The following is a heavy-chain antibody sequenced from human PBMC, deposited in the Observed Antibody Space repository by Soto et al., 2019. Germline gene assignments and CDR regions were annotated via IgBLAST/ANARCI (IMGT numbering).Heavy chain of an antibody. Sequence: SETLSLTCTVSGGSISSYYWSWIRQPPGKGLEWIGYIYYSGSTNYNPSLKSRVTISVDTSKNQFSLKLSSVTAADTAVYYCARSTYDFWSGYYYYYYMDVWGKGTTVTVSS. CDR1: GGSISSYY. V-gene: IGHV4-59*01. CDR2: IYYSGST. J-gene: IGHJ6*03. CDR3: ARSTYDFWSGYYYYYYMDV. D-gene: IGHD3-3*01.